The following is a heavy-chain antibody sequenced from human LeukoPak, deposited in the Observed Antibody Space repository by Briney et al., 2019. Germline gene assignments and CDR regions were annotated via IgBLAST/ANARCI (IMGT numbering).Heavy chain of an antibody. D-gene: IGHD3-10*01. Sequence: PGRSLRLSCAASGFTFSSYGMHWVRQAPGKGLEWVAVISYDGSNKYYADSVKGRFTISRDNSKNTLYLQMNSPRAEDTAVYYCAKGASYYGSGSFFDYWGQGTLSPSPQ. CDR2: ISYDGSNK. V-gene: IGHV3-30*18. J-gene: IGHJ4*02. CDR3: AKGASYYGSGSFFDY. CDR1: GFTFSSYG.